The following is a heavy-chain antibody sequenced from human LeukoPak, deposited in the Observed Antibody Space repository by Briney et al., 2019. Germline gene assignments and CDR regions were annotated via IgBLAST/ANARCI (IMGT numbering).Heavy chain of an antibody. CDR2: ISSSSSTI. Sequence: GGSLRLSCAASGFTFSSYSMNWVRQAPGKGLEWVSYISSSSSTIYYADSVKGRFTISRGNAKNSLYLQMNSLRAEDTAVYYCARDQPDYYDSSGYYLDWGQGTLVTVSS. CDR1: GFTFSSYS. CDR3: ARDQPDYYDSSGYYLD. J-gene: IGHJ4*02. D-gene: IGHD3-22*01. V-gene: IGHV3-48*04.